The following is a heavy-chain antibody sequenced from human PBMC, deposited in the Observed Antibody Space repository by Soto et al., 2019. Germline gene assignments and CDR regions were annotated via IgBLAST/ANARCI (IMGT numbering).Heavy chain of an antibody. V-gene: IGHV4-59*01. D-gene: IGHD4-17*01. CDR3: ARVYGDYLDY. CDR2: IYYSGGT. CDR1: GGSISSYY. J-gene: IGHJ4*02. Sequence: VQLQESGPGLVKPSETLSLTCTVSGGSISSYYWSWIRQPPGKGLEWIGYIYYSGGTNYNPSLQSRVTISVDTSKNQFSLKLSSVTAADTAVYYCARVYGDYLDYWGQGTLVTVSS.